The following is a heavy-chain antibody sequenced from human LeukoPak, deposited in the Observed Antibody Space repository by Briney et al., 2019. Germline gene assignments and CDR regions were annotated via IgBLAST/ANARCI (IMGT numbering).Heavy chain of an antibody. Sequence: GESLRLSCVASGFTFNTYNMNWVRQAPGKGLEWVSSITSSSSYIYYADSVKGRFTISRDNAKNSLYLQMNSLRAEDTAVYYCAELGITMIGGVWGKGTTVTISS. CDR3: AELGITMIGGV. CDR2: ITSSSSYI. D-gene: IGHD3-10*02. V-gene: IGHV3-21*01. J-gene: IGHJ6*04. CDR1: GFTFNTYN.